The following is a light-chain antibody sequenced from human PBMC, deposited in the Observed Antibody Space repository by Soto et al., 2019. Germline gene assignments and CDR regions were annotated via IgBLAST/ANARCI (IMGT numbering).Light chain of an antibody. CDR1: QRISSSY. Sequence: EIVLAESPGTLSLSPGERATLSCRAIQRISSSYLAWYQQKPGQAPRLLIYDASSRATGIPDRFSGSGSGTDFTLTISRLEPEDFAVYYCQRYGSSPTITFGQGTRLEIK. V-gene: IGKV3-20*01. CDR3: QRYGSSPTIT. J-gene: IGKJ5*01. CDR2: DAS.